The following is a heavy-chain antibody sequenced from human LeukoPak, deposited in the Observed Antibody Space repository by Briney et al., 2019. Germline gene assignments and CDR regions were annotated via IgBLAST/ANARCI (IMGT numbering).Heavy chain of an antibody. CDR3: ARDRPSTVFGVADYYYMDV. D-gene: IGHD3-3*01. J-gene: IGHJ6*03. CDR2: LSSAGTNK. Sequence: GRSLRLSCAASGFTFSNYAMHWVRQAPGKGLEWVAILSSAGTNKDYADSVKGRFTISRDNSKNTLYLQMDSLRVEYTAVYSCARDRPSTVFGVADYYYMDVWGKGTTVTVSS. CDR1: GFTFSNYA. V-gene: IGHV3-30*04.